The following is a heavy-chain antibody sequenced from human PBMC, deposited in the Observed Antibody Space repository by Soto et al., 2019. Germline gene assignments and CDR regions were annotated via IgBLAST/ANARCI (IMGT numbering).Heavy chain of an antibody. CDR3: ARYRGGYFDY. Sequence: PLETLSLNCRVSGVSICSYYWSWIRQPPGKGLEWIGYIYYSGSTNYNPSLNSRVTISGDTSKNQFSLKLSSVTAADTAVYYCARYRGGYFDYWGQGTLVTVSS. V-gene: IGHV4-59*01. D-gene: IGHD3-22*01. J-gene: IGHJ4*02. CDR2: IYYSGST. CDR1: GVSICSYY.